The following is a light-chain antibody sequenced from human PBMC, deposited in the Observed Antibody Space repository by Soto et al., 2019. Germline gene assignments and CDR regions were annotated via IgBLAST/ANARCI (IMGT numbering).Light chain of an antibody. Sequence: QSALTQPASVSGSPGRSITISCTGPSSDVGGYNYVSWYQQHPGKAPKLMIYEVSNRPSGVSNRFSGSKSGNTASLTISGLQAEDEADYYCSSYTSSSTRVFGGGTKLTVL. CDR2: EVS. CDR3: SSYTSSSTRV. J-gene: IGLJ3*02. CDR1: SSDVGGYNY. V-gene: IGLV2-14*01.